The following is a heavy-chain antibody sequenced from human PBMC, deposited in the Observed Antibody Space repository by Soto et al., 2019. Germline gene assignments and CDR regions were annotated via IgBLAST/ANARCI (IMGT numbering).Heavy chain of an antibody. D-gene: IGHD4-4*01. CDR1: GGSISSGGYY. CDR3: AGIATYSNYVGY. CDR2: IYYSGST. J-gene: IGHJ4*02. Sequence: QVQLQESGPGLVKPSQTLSLTCTVSGGSISSGGYYWSWIRQHPGKGLEWIGYIYYSGSTYYTPSLMSRVTISVDTSKNQFSLKLSSVTAADTAVYYCAGIATYSNYVGYWGQGTLVTVSS. V-gene: IGHV4-31*03.